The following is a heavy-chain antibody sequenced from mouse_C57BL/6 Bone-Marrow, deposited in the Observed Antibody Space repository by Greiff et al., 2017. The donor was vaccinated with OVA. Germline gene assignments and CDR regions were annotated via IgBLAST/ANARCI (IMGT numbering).Heavy chain of an antibody. CDR3: ASLL. J-gene: IGHJ2*01. V-gene: IGHV1-64*01. CDR2: IHSNSGST. CDR1: GYTLTSHR. Sequence: QVQLQQSGAELVKPGASVKLFCKAFGYTLTSHRMHRVKQRPGQGLEWIGMIHSNSGSTNHNEKFKSKATLTVDNSSSTASMQHSSLTSEDSAVYYCASLLWGKGTTLTVSS.